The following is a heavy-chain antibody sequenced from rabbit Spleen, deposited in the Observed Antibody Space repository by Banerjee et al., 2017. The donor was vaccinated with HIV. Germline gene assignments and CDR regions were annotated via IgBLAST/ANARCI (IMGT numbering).Heavy chain of an antibody. D-gene: IGHD8-1*01. CDR2: IYAGSSGGT. J-gene: IGHJ6*01. Sequence: QEQLEESGGDLVKPGASLTLTCTASGFTLSSYWICWVRQAPGKGLEWIACIYAGSSGGTYYASWAKGRFTISKPSSTTVTLQMASLTAADTATYFCARDAGTSFSTYGMDLWGPGTLVTVS. CDR1: GFTLSSYW. CDR3: ARDAGTSFSTYGMDL. V-gene: IGHV1S45*01.